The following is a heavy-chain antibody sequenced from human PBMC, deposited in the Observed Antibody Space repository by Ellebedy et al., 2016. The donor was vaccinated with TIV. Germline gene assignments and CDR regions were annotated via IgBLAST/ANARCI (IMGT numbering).Heavy chain of an antibody. V-gene: IGHV1-46*01. CDR3: ARQLGDYYGMDV. CDR2: INPTSGST. D-gene: IGHD6-13*01. Sequence: AASVKVSCKAAGYTFTSYHLQWVRQAPGQGLEWMGIINPTSGSTTYAQKLEGRMTVTRATSTSTVYMELSSLVFEDTAVYYCARQLGDYYGMDVWGPGTPVTVSS. J-gene: IGHJ6*02. CDR1: GYTFTSYH.